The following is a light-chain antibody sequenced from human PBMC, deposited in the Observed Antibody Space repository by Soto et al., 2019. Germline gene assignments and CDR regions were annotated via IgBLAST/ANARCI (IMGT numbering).Light chain of an antibody. J-gene: IGLJ2*01. CDR3: SSYTSSSTLVV. V-gene: IGLV2-14*03. CDR2: DVS. Sequence: QSALTQPAPVSGSPGQSITIFCTGTSSDVGGYNYVSWYQQHPGKAPKLMIYDVSHRPSGVSDRFSGSKSGNTASLTISGLQAEDEADYYCSSYTSSSTLVVFGGGTKLTVL. CDR1: SSDVGGYNY.